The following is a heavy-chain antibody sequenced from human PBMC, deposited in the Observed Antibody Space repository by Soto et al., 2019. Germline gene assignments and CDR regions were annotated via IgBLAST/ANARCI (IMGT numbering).Heavy chain of an antibody. J-gene: IGHJ4*02. CDR2: ILSDGSQK. CDR3: VKDRSATWSFDY. D-gene: IGHD1-26*01. Sequence: PGGSLRLSCVASGFTFSSHAMHWVRQAPGRGLEWVAIILSDGSQKHYADSVKGRFSISRDDSKNTPYLQMNSLTAEDTALYYCVKDRSATWSFDYWGQGTLVTVSS. V-gene: IGHV3-30*18. CDR1: GFTFSSHA.